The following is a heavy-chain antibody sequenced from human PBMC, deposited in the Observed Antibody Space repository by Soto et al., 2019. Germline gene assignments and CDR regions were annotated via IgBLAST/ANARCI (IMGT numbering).Heavy chain of an antibody. V-gene: IGHV3-21*01. CDR2: ISSSSSYI. D-gene: IGHD6-6*01. Sequence: GGSLRLSCAASGFTFSSYSMNWVRQAPGKGLEWVSSISSSSSYIYYADSVKGRFTNSRDNAKNSLYLQMNSLRAEDTAVYYCARAGEYSSSSFDYWGQGTLVTVSS. J-gene: IGHJ4*02. CDR1: GFTFSSYS. CDR3: ARAGEYSSSSFDY.